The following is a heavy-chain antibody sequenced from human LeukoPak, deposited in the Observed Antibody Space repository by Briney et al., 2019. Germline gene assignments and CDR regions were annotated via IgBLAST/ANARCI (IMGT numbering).Heavy chain of an antibody. CDR3: ARLSGTYYGLGY. CDR1: GFTFSGYS. CDR2: ISSSNTYI. V-gene: IGHV3-21*01. D-gene: IGHD1-26*01. J-gene: IGHJ4*02. Sequence: GSLRLSCAASGFTFSGYSMHWVRQAPGKGLEWVSFISSSNTYIYYADSVKGRFTISRDNAKNSLYLQMNSLRAEDTAVYYCARLSGTYYGLGYWGQGTLVTVSS.